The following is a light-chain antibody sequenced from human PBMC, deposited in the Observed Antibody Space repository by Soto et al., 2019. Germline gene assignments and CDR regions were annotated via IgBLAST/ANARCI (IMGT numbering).Light chain of an antibody. CDR3: SSYTSSSHP. J-gene: IGLJ1*01. CDR1: SSDVGRYNF. V-gene: IGLV2-14*01. CDR2: EVT. Sequence: QSALTQPASVSGSPGQSITISCTGTSSDVGRYNFVSWYQHHPGKAPKLMIYEVTNRPSGVSHRFSGSKSGNTASLTISGLQAEDEADYYCSSYTSSSHPFGTGTKLTVL.